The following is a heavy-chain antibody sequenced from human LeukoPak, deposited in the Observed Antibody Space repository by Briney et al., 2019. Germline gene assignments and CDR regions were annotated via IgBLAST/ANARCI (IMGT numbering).Heavy chain of an antibody. J-gene: IGHJ4*02. Sequence: TGGSLRLSCAASGFTFSDYYMSWVRQAPGKGLEWVSVIYSGGSTNYADSVKGRFTISRDNSKNTLYLQMNSLRAEDTAVYYCARGRSSGWYEFVGQFDYWGQGTLVTVSS. CDR2: IYSGGST. CDR1: GFTFSDYY. V-gene: IGHV3-66*01. D-gene: IGHD6-19*01. CDR3: ARGRSSGWYEFVGQFDY.